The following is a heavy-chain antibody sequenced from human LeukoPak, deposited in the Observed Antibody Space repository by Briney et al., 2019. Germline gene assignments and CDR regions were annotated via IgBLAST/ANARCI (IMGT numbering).Heavy chain of an antibody. CDR2: MNPNSGNT. CDR1: GYTFTSYD. V-gene: IGHV1-8*01. D-gene: IGHD3-16*02. CDR3: ARTYDYVWGSYRFFDY. J-gene: IGHJ4*02. Sequence: ASVKVSCKASGYTFTSYDINWVRQATGQGLEWMGWMNPNSGNTGYAQKFQGRVTMTRNTSISTAYMELSSLRSEDTAVYYCARTYDYVWGSYRFFDYWGQGTLVTVSS.